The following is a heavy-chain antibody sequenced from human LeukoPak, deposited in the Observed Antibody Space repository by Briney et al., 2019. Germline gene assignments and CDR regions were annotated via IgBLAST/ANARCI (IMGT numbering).Heavy chain of an antibody. CDR2: INPSGGST. CDR1: GYTFTSYY. Sequence: ASVKVSCKASGYTFTSYYMHWVRQAPGQGLEWMGIINPSGGSTSYAQKFQGRVTMTRDTSTSTVYMELSSLGSEDTAVYYCARVSGSITIFGGPKAFDIWGQGTMVTVSS. D-gene: IGHD3-3*01. V-gene: IGHV1-46*01. J-gene: IGHJ3*02. CDR3: ARVSGSITIFGGPKAFDI.